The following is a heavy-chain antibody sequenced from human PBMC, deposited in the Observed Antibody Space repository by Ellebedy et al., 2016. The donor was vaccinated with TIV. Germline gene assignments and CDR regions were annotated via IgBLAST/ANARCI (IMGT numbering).Heavy chain of an antibody. CDR1: GFTFSSYA. J-gene: IGHJ4*02. CDR2: ISDSGGNT. CDR3: ARDSGRRRSWDNDY. D-gene: IGHD3-10*01. Sequence: GESLKISCVASGFTFSSYAMCWVRQAPGKGLEWVSTISDSGGNTHFPDSVKGRFTISRDNSRNTVYLQMNNLRAEATAVYYCARDSGRRRSWDNDYWGQGTLVTVSS. V-gene: IGHV3-23*01.